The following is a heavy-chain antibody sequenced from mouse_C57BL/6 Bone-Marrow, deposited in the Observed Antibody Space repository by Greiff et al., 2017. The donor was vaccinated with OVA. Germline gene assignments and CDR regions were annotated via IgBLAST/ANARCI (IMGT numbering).Heavy chain of an antibody. CDR3: ARGDSSGYGAWFAY. V-gene: IGHV1-55*01. J-gene: IGHJ3*01. D-gene: IGHD3-2*02. Sequence: QVQLKQPGAELVKPGASVKMSCKASGYTFTSYWITWVKQRPGQGLEWIGDIYPGSGSTNYNEKFKSKATLTADTSSSTAYMQLSSLTSEDSAVYYCARGDSSGYGAWFAYWGQGTLVTVSA. CDR1: GYTFTSYW. CDR2: IYPGSGST.